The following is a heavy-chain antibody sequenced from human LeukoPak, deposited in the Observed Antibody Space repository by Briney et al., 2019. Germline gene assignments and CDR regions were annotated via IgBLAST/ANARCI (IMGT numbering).Heavy chain of an antibody. D-gene: IGHD3-10*01. J-gene: IGHJ6*03. CDR2: INHSGSP. CDR1: GESFSAYY. Sequence: SETLSLTCAVYGESFSAYYWSWIRQPPGKGLEWIGEINHSGSPNYNPSLKSRVTISLDTSKNHLSLKLSSVTAADTAVYYCARLTVLPSGRHYYYYYMDVWGKGTTVTISS. V-gene: IGHV4-34*01. CDR3: ARLTVLPSGRHYYYYYMDV.